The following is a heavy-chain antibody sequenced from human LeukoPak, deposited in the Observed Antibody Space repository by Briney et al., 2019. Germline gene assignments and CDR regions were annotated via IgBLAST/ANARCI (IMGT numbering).Heavy chain of an antibody. D-gene: IGHD3-3*01. V-gene: IGHV3-20*04. CDR3: ARDQDYDFWSGYRGY. Sequence: GGSLRLSCAASGFTFSSYWMSWVRQAPGKGLEWVSGINWNGGSTGYADSVKGRFTISRDNAKNSLYLQMNSLRVEDTALYYCARDQDYDFWSGYRGYWGQGALVTVSS. CDR1: GFTFSSYW. CDR2: INWNGGST. J-gene: IGHJ4*02.